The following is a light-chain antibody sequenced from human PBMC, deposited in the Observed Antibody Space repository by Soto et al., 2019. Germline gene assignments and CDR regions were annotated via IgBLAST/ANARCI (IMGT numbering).Light chain of an antibody. Sequence: QSALTQPPSASGSPGQSVTISCTGTTRDVGGYNYVSWYQQHPGQAPKLIIYEVVKRPSGVPDRISGSKSGNTASLTVSGLQIEDEADYYCSSYRDYNKFVFGVGTKVTVL. V-gene: IGLV2-8*01. J-gene: IGLJ2*01. CDR3: SSYRDYNKFV. CDR2: EVV. CDR1: TRDVGGYNY.